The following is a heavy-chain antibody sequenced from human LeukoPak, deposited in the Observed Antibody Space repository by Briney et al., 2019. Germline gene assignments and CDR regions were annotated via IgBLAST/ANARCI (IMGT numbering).Heavy chain of an antibody. CDR3: ARSRPDSAVFSY. CDR2: IWYDGSNK. V-gene: IGHV3-33*01. CDR1: GFTSRSYG. Sequence: GGSLRLSCAASGFTSRSYGMHWVRQAPGKGLEWVAVIWYDGSNKYYADSVKGRFTISRDNSKNTLYLQMNSLRAEDTAVYYCARSRPDSAVFSYWGQGTLVTVSS. D-gene: IGHD6-19*01. J-gene: IGHJ4*02.